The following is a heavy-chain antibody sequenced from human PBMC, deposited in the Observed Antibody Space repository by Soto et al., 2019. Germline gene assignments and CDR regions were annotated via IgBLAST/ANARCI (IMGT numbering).Heavy chain of an antibody. D-gene: IGHD1-26*01. CDR3: AKGGGSARDFDY. V-gene: IGHV3-30*18. Sequence: XGSLRLSCTGSGFTFGNYGMHWVRQAPGKGLDWVASTSYDGNNKYYADSLKGRFTISRDNSKKMVYLQMTSLGPEDTAVYYCAKGGGSARDFDYWGQGALVTVSS. CDR2: TSYDGNNK. J-gene: IGHJ4*02. CDR1: GFTFGNYG.